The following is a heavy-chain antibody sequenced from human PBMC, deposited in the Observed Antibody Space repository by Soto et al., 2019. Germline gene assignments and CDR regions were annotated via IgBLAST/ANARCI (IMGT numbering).Heavy chain of an antibody. V-gene: IGHV4-4*02. Sequence: SETLSLTCAVSGDSISSPNWWSWYRQTPGKGLELIGEMFASGSSNYNPSLNGRVPISLDTSKNHFSLKLTSLTAADTAVYYCAREGFDHRPDYWGQGIPVTVSS. CDR3: AREGFDHRPDY. CDR1: GDSISSPNW. CDR2: MFASGSS. J-gene: IGHJ4*02.